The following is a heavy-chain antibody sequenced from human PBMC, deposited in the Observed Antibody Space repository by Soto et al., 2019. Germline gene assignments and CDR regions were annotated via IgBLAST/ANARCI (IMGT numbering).Heavy chain of an antibody. CDR3: ASHLDY. J-gene: IGHJ4*02. Sequence: PGGSLRLSCAASGFTFSSYAMHWVRQAPGKGLEWVAVISYDGSNKYYADSVKGRFTISRDNSKNTLYLQMNSLRAEDTAVYYCASHLDYWGQGTLVTVSS. CDR2: ISYDGSNK. V-gene: IGHV3-30-3*01. CDR1: GFTFSSYA.